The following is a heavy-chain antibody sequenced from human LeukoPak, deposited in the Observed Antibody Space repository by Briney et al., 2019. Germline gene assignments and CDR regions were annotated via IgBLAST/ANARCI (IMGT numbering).Heavy chain of an antibody. CDR3: ARDRGEYSTTWYYFGS. CDR2: ISAYNGNT. D-gene: IGHD6-6*01. J-gene: IGHJ4*02. V-gene: IGHV1-18*01. CDR1: GYTFTSYA. Sequence: GASVKVSCKASGYTFTSYAINWVRQAPGQGLEWMGWISAYNGNTNYAQKLQGRVTMTTDSSTSTAYMDLRSLRSDDTAVYYCARDRGEYSTTWYYFGSWGQGTLVTVSS.